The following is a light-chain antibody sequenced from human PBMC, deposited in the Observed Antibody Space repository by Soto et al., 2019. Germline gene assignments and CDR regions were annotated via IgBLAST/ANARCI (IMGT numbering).Light chain of an antibody. CDR1: QGIRTW. CDR3: QQANSFPFT. CDR2: VAS. Sequence: DIQMTQSPSSVFASVGDRVTITCRASQGIRTWLAWYQQKPGKPPKLLIYVASSLQSGVPSRFSGSGSGTDFTLTISSLQPEDFATYYCQQANSFPFTFGPGTKVDIK. J-gene: IGKJ3*01. V-gene: IGKV1-12*02.